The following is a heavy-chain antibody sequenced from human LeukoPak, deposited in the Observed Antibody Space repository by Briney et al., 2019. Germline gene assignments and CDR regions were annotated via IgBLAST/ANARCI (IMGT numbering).Heavy chain of an antibody. CDR2: ISSSGSTI. CDR3: ARERTKGGSDAFDF. J-gene: IGHJ3*01. CDR1: GFTFSDYY. V-gene: IGHV3-11*04. D-gene: IGHD1-1*01. Sequence: GGSLRLSCAASGFTFSDYYMSWIRQAPGKGLEWVSYISSSGSTIYYADSVKGRFTISRDNAKNSLYLQMNSLRAEDTAIYYCARERTKGGSDAFDFWGQGTLVTVSS.